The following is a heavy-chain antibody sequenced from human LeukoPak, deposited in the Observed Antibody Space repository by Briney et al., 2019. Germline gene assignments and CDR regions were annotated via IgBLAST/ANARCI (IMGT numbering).Heavy chain of an antibody. J-gene: IGHJ3*02. CDR2: IFYSGST. CDR3: ATGPALLDAFDI. Sequence: SETLSLTCTVSGGSISSYYWSWIRQSSGKGLEWIGYIFYSGSTNYNPSLKSRVTISVDTSKNQFSLKLSSVTAADTAVYYCATGPALLDAFDIWGQGTMVTVSS. V-gene: IGHV4-59*01. CDR1: GGSISSYY. D-gene: IGHD2-2*01.